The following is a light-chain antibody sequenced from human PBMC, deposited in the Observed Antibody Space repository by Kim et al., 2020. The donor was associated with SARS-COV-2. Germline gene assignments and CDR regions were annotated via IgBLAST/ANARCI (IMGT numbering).Light chain of an antibody. Sequence: QSALTQPTSVSGSPGQSITISCTGTSSDIGFYNYVSWYRQHPGKAPKLIIYDVTNRPSGVSNRFSGSKSGNTASLTISGLQAEDEADYYCGSYTSSTTPWVFGGGTQLTVL. J-gene: IGLJ3*02. CDR3: GSYTSSTTPWV. CDR1: SSDIGFYNY. V-gene: IGLV2-14*03. CDR2: DVT.